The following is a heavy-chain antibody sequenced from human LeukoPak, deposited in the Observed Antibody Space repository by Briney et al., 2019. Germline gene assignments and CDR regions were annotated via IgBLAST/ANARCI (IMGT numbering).Heavy chain of an antibody. D-gene: IGHD5-18*01. J-gene: IGHJ5*02. Sequence: ASVKDSCKASGYTFTSFYMHWVRQAPGQGLEWMGWINPNSGGTNYAQKFQGRVTMTRDTSISTAYMELSRLRSDDTAVYYCARGLGPPYSYAQGWWFDPWGQGTLVTVSS. CDR3: ARGLGPPYSYAQGWWFDP. CDR1: GYTFTSFY. V-gene: IGHV1-2*02. CDR2: INPNSGGT.